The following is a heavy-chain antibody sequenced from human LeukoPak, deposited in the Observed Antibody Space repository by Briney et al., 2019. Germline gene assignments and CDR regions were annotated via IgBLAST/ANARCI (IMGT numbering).Heavy chain of an antibody. CDR2: IKEDGSEK. CDR3: ARGGPTGAIDD. D-gene: IGHD3-16*01. J-gene: IGHJ4*02. CDR1: GFTLSSYW. Sequence: GGSLGLSCAVSGFTLSSYWMSWVRQAPGKGLEWVANIKEDGSEKYYVDSVKGRFTISRDNAKNSLFLQMNSLRVEDTAVYFCARGGPTGAIDDWGQGTLVTVSS. V-gene: IGHV3-7*01.